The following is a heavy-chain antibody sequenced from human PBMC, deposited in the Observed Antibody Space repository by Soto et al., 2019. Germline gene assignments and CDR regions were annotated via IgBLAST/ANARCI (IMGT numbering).Heavy chain of an antibody. CDR2: ISAYNGNT. J-gene: IGHJ5*02. D-gene: IGHD2-2*01. V-gene: IGHV1-18*01. CDR3: ARDGIVLVPAAEPVWFDP. CDR1: GYTFTSYG. Sequence: QVQLVQSGAEVKKPGASVKVSCKASGYTFTSYGISWVRQAPGQGLEWMGWISAYNGNTNYAQKLQGRVTMTTDTSTSTAYMELRSLRSDDTAVYYCARDGIVLVPAAEPVWFDPWGQGTLVTVSS.